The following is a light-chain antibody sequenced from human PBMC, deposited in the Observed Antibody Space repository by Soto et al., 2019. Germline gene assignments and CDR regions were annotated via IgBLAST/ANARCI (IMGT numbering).Light chain of an antibody. J-gene: IGKJ4*01. CDR3: QQLRMYPST. CDR1: QDIAIY. CDR2: AAS. Sequence: IQLTQSPSSLSASVGYRATITCRASQDIAIYLAWYQQQPGEAPKLLIYAASTLYGGVPSRFSGSGSGTDFALTITSLQAEDFATYYCQQLRMYPSTFGGGTKVDI. V-gene: IGKV1-9*01.